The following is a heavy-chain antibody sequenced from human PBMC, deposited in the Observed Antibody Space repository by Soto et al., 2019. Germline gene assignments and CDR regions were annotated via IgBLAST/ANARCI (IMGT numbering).Heavy chain of an antibody. D-gene: IGHD6-6*01. V-gene: IGHV3-48*03. Sequence: PGGSLRLSFAASGFTFSSYEMNWVRQAPGKGLEWVSYISSSGSTIYYADSVKGRFTISRDNAKNSLYLQMNSLRAEDTAVYYCARDPSIAARPHPLDYWGQGTLVTVS. CDR1: GFTFSSYE. J-gene: IGHJ4*02. CDR2: ISSSGSTI. CDR3: ARDPSIAARPHPLDY.